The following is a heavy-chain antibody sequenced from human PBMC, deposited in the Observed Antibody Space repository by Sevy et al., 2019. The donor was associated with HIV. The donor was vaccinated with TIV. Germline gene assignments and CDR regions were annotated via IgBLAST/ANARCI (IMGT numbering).Heavy chain of an antibody. CDR3: ATGCSDGSCYSAFDY. V-gene: IGHV5-51*01. D-gene: IGHD2-15*01. Sequence: GESLKISCRGSGYSFPNYWIAWVRQMPGKGLEWMGIIYPGDSPTRYSLSFEGQVSISADKAINTAYLQWRSLKASDTATYYCATGCSDGSCYSAFDYWGQGTLVTVSS. J-gene: IGHJ4*02. CDR1: GYSFPNYW. CDR2: IYPGDSPT.